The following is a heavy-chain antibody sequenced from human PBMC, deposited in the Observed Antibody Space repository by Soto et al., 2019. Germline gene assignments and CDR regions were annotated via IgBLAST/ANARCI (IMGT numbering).Heavy chain of an antibody. Sequence: HPGGSLRLSCAASGFTFSSYGMHWVRQAPGKGLEWVAVISYDGSNKYYADSVKGRFTISGDNSKNTLYLQMNSLRAEDTAVYYCAKEDSVASYGMDVWGQGTTVTVSS. V-gene: IGHV3-30*18. CDR1: GFTFSSYG. CDR2: ISYDGSNK. J-gene: IGHJ6*02. D-gene: IGHD2-15*01. CDR3: AKEDSVASYGMDV.